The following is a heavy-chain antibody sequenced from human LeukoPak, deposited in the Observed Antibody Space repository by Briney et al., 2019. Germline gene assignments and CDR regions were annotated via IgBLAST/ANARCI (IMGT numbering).Heavy chain of an antibody. Sequence: SETLSLTCAVYGGSFSGYYWSWIRQPPGKGLEWIGETNHSGSTNYNPSLKSRVTISVDTSKNQFSLKLSSVTAADTAVYYCARGYSSSWYGNWFDPWGQGTLVTVSS. D-gene: IGHD6-13*01. CDR3: ARGYSSSWYGNWFDP. V-gene: IGHV4-34*01. CDR2: TNHSGST. CDR1: GGSFSGYY. J-gene: IGHJ5*02.